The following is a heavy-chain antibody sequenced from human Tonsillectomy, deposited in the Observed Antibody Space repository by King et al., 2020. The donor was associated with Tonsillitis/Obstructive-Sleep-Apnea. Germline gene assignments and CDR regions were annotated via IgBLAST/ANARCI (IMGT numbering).Heavy chain of an antibody. Sequence: QLVQSGGGVVQPGRSLRLSCAASGFTFSSYGMHWVRQAPGKGLEWVAVIWYDGSNEYYAESVKGRFTISRDNSKNTLYLQMNSLRAEDTAVYYCAREWSGGSWYFDYWGQGSLVTVSS. V-gene: IGHV3-33*01. CDR2: IWYDGSNE. CDR3: AREWSGGSWYFDY. D-gene: IGHD1-26*01. CDR1: GFTFSSYG. J-gene: IGHJ4*02.